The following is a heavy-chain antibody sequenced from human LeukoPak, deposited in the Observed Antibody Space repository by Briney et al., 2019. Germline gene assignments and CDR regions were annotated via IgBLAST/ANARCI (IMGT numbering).Heavy chain of an antibody. CDR1: GGSISSSSYY. V-gene: IGHV4-39*01. D-gene: IGHD5-24*01. CDR3: ARVDGYFDY. Sequence: KASETLSLTCTVSGGSISSSSYYWGWVRQPPGKGLEWIGSIYYSGSTYYNPSLKSRVTISVDTSKNQFSLKLSSVTAADTAVYYCARVDGYFDYWGQGTLVTVSS. CDR2: IYYSGST. J-gene: IGHJ4*02.